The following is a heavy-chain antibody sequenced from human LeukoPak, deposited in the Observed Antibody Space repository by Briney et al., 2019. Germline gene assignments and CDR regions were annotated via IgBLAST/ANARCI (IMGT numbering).Heavy chain of an antibody. J-gene: IGHJ5*02. D-gene: IGHD5-12*01. CDR3: AKAGDSGYDRTPQNWFDP. V-gene: IGHV3-21*04. CDR1: GFTFSTYY. Sequence: GGSLRLSCAASGFTFSTYYMNWVRQAPGKGLEWVSSISTSSSYIYYADSLKGRFTISRDNAKNSLYLQMNSLRAEDTALYYCAKAGDSGYDRTPQNWFDPWGQGTLVTVSS. CDR2: ISTSSSYI.